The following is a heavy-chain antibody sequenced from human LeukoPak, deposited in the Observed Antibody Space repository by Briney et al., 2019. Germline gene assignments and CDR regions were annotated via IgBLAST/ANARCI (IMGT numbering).Heavy chain of an antibody. CDR1: GYSISSGYY. Sequence: PSETLSLTXAVSGYSISSGYYWGWIRQPPAKGLEWIGSIYHSGSTYYNPSPKSRVTISVDTSKNQFSLKLSSVTAADTAVYYCANSYYDMSQFDYWGQGTLVTVSS. D-gene: IGHD3-9*01. CDR3: ANSYYDMSQFDY. V-gene: IGHV4-38-2*01. J-gene: IGHJ4*02. CDR2: IYHSGST.